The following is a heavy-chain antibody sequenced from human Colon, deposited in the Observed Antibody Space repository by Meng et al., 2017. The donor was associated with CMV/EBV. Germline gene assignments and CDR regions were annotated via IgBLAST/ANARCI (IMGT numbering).Heavy chain of an antibody. CDR3: AKQLTAAAAWLFDP. D-gene: IGHD1-1*01. Sequence: GESLKISCAISGFNFQSHWMRWARQAPGKGLEWVANINEDGSQKYYADSLKGRFTISRDNAKNSLDLQVISLRAEDTALYDCAKQLTAAAAWLFDPWGQGTVVTVSS. CDR2: INEDGSQK. CDR1: GFNFQSHW. V-gene: IGHV3-7*01. J-gene: IGHJ5*02.